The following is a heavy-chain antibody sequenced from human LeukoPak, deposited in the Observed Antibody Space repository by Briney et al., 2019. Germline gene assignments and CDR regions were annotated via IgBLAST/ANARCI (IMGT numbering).Heavy chain of an antibody. V-gene: IGHV1-18*01. D-gene: IGHD5-24*01. CDR1: GYTFTSYG. CDR2: ISAYNGNT. Sequence: GASVTVSCKASGYTFTSYGISWVRQAPGQGLEWMGWISAYNGNTNYAQKLQGRVTMTTDTSTSTAYMELRSLRSDDTAVYYCAREGWLHNYDAFDIWGQGTMVTVSS. CDR3: AREGWLHNYDAFDI. J-gene: IGHJ3*02.